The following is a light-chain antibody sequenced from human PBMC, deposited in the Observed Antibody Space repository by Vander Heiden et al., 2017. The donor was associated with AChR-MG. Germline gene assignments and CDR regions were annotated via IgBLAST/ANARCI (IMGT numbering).Light chain of an antibody. CDR2: VNS. J-gene: IGLJ3*02. CDR1: SSNIGAGSA. CDR3: QSYDTSLSAWV. Sequence: QSVLTQPPSVSGAPGQRVTISCTGSSSNIGAGSAVQWYQQLPRTAPKLRIYVNSNRPSGVPDRFSGSKSGASASLAITGLQAEDEADFYCQSYDTSLSAWVFGGGTKLTVL. V-gene: IGLV1-40*01.